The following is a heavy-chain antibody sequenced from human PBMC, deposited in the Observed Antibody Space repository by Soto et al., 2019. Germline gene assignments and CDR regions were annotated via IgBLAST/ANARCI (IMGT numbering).Heavy chain of an antibody. Sequence: QVQLQQWGAGLLKPSETLSLICAVYGGSFSGYYWSWIRQPPGKGLEWIGEINHSGSTNYNPSLKSRVTISVDTSKNQFSLKLSSVTAADTAVYYCARGGYMVRGAGYFDLWGRGTLVTVSS. CDR3: ARGGYMVRGAGYFDL. CDR2: INHSGST. CDR1: GGSFSGYY. D-gene: IGHD3-10*01. V-gene: IGHV4-34*01. J-gene: IGHJ2*01.